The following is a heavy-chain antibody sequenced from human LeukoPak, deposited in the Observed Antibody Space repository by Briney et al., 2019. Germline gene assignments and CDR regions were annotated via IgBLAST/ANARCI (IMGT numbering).Heavy chain of an antibody. Sequence: GGSLRLSCAASGFTFSSYSMNWVRQAPGKGLEWVSSISSSSSYIYYADSVKGRFTISRDNAKNSLYLQMNSLRAEDTAVYYCARAWNRDDAFDIWGQGTMVTVSS. CDR3: ARAWNRDDAFDI. CDR2: ISSSSSYI. D-gene: IGHD1-1*01. CDR1: GFTFSSYS. J-gene: IGHJ3*02. V-gene: IGHV3-21*01.